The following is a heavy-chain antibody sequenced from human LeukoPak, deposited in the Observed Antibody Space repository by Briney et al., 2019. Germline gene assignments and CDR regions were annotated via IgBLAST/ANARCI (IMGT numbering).Heavy chain of an antibody. D-gene: IGHD3-9*01. J-gene: IGHJ4*02. CDR2: ISYDGSNK. CDR3: ARDHDILTGYRLDY. CDR1: GFTFSSYD. Sequence: GGSLRLSCAASGFTFSSYDMHWVRQAPGKGLEWVAVISYDGSNKYYADSVKGRFTISRDNSKNTLYLQMNSLRAEDTAVYYCARDHDILTGYRLDYWGQGTLVTVSS. V-gene: IGHV3-30*04.